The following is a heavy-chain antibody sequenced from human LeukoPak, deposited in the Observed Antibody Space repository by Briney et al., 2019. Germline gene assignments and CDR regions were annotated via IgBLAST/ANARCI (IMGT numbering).Heavy chain of an antibody. D-gene: IGHD2-15*01. CDR1: GYTFTSYD. V-gene: IGHV1-69*04. J-gene: IGHJ3*02. CDR3: ARENALDYCSGGSCYDAFDI. CDR2: IIPILGIA. Sequence: SVKVSCKASGYTFTSYDINWVRQAPGQGLEWMGRIIPILGIANYAQKFQGRVTITADKSTSTAYMELSSLRSEDTAVYYCARENALDYCSGGSCYDAFDIWGQGTMVTVSS.